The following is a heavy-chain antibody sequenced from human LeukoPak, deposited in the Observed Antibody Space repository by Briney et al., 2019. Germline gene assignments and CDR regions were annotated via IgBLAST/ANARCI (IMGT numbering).Heavy chain of an antibody. J-gene: IGHJ4*02. Sequence: GGSLRLSCAASGFTFSSYGMHWVRQAPGKGLEWVAVISYDGSNKYYADSVKGRFTISRDNSKNTLYLQMNSLRAEDTAVYYCAKDSGVGSIGYWGQGTLVTVSS. V-gene: IGHV3-30*18. CDR1: GFTFSSYG. CDR2: ISYDGSNK. CDR3: AKDSGVGSIGY. D-gene: IGHD1-26*01.